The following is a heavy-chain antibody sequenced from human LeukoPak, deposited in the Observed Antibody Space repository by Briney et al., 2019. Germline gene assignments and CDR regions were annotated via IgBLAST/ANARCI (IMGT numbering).Heavy chain of an antibody. V-gene: IGHV1-18*01. Sequence: ASVTVSFKSCGYTFTSYGISWVRPAPGQRLAWMGWISAYNGNTIYAQKLQGRVTMTTDTSTSTAYMELRSLRSDDTAVYYCARLPLHYELDYWGQGTLVTVSS. D-gene: IGHD4-17*01. J-gene: IGHJ4*02. CDR1: GYTFTSYG. CDR2: ISAYNGNT. CDR3: ARLPLHYELDY.